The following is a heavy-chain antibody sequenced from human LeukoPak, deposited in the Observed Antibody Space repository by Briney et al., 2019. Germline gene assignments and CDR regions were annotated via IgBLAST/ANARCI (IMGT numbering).Heavy chain of an antibody. V-gene: IGHV1-2*02. CDR2: INPNSGGT. Sequence: ASVKVSCKASGYTFTGYYMHWVRQAPGQGLERMGWINPNSGGTNYAQKFQGRVTMTRDTSISTAYMELSRLRSDDTAVYYCARAAVAGTDWFDPWGQGTLVTVSS. CDR3: ARAAVAGTDWFDP. J-gene: IGHJ5*02. CDR1: GYTFTGYY. D-gene: IGHD6-19*01.